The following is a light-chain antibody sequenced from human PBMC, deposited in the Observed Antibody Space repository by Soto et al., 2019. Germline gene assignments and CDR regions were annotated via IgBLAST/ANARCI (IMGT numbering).Light chain of an antibody. CDR1: QSVSSN. Sequence: VMTQSPATLSVPPGERATLSCRASQSVSSNLAWYQQKPGQAPRLLIYGASTRATGIPARFTGSGSGTEFTLTISSLQSEDFAVYFCQQYNNWPFSVGQGTRLENK. CDR3: QQYNNWPFS. CDR2: GAS. V-gene: IGKV3D-15*01. J-gene: IGKJ5*01.